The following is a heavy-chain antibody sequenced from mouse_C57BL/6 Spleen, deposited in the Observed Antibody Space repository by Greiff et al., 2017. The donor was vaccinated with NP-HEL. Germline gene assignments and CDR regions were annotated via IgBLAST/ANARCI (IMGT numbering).Heavy chain of an antibody. Sequence: VQLQQPGAELVKPGASVKMSCKASGYTFTSYWITWVKQRPGQGLEWIGDIYPGSGSTNYNETFKSKATLTVDTSSSTAYMQLSSLTSEDSAVYYCAREEEVTGTSGYFDVWGTGTTVTVSA. CDR3: AREEEVTGTSGYFDV. CDR1: GYTFTSYW. CDR2: IYPGSGST. D-gene: IGHD4-1*01. J-gene: IGHJ1*03. V-gene: IGHV1-55*01.